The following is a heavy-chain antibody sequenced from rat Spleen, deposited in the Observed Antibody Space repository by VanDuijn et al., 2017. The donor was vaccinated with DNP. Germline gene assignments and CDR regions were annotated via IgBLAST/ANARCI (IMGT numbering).Heavy chain of an antibody. Sequence: QVQLKESGPGLVQPSQTLSLTCTVSGFSLTSNGVGWVRQPLGKGMVWMGTIWAGETTHYNSAVQSRLSISRDTSKRQVFLKMNSLQTDDTGTYYCARDRQPPFDFWGQGVMVTVSS. CDR1: GFSLTSNG. CDR2: IWAGETT. J-gene: IGHJ2*01. V-gene: IGHV2-72*01. D-gene: IGHD3-4*01. CDR3: ARDRQPPFDF.